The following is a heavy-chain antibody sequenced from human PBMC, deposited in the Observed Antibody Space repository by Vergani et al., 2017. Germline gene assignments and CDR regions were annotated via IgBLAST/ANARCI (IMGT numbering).Heavy chain of an antibody. CDR2: IYHSGGA. CDR1: GYSISSGYY. Sequence: QLHLQESGPGLVKPSETLSLTCAVSGYSISSGYYWGWIRQPPGKGLEWIGSIYHSGGAYYNPSLKGRVTISVDTSKNQFSLEVTSVTAADTAIYFCARTESFILRYFHWALWGQGTLVTVSS. V-gene: IGHV4-38-2*01. CDR3: ARTESFILRYFHWAL. D-gene: IGHD3-9*01. J-gene: IGHJ4*02.